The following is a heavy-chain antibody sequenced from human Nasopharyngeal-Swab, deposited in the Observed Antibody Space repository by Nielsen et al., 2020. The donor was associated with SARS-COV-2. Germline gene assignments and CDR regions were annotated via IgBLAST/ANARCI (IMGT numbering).Heavy chain of an antibody. J-gene: IGHJ6*02. V-gene: IGHV3-23*01. CDR1: GFTFSSYA. CDR2: ISGSGGST. Sequence: GESLKISCAASGFTFSSYAMSWVRQAPGKGLEWVSAISGSGGSTYYADSVKGRFTISRDNSKNTLYLQMNSLRAEDTAVYYCARDPQSYYYYYGMDVWGQGTTVTVSS. CDR3: ARDPQSYYYYYGMDV.